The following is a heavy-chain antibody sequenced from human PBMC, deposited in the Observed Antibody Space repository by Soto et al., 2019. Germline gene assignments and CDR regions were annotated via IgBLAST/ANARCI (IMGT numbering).Heavy chain of an antibody. J-gene: IGHJ4*02. CDR3: ATEGAKTTWNFDY. CDR2: VSPHGANT. Sequence: EVQLVESGGGLVQPGRSLRLSCAASGFTFGSCGMNWVRQAPGKGLEWVAGVSPHGANTYYADSVRGRFIISRDDSRNTVSLDMNSLRGDDSAVYYCATEGAKTTWNFDYWGQGTVVTVSS. CDR1: GFTFGSCG. V-gene: IGHV3-23*04. D-gene: IGHD1-1*01.